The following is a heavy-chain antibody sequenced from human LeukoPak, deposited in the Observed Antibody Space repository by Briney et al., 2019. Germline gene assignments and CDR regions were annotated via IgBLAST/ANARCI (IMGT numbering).Heavy chain of an antibody. CDR2: IYYSGST. CDR3: ARARGGCSSTSCYDAFDI. J-gene: IGHJ3*02. Sequence: PSETLSLTCTVSGGSISSYYWSWIRQPPGKGLEWIGYIYYSGSTNYNPSLKSRVTISVDTSKNQFSLKLSSVTAADTAVYYCARARGGCSSTSCYDAFDIWGQGTMVTVSS. V-gene: IGHV4-59*12. CDR1: GGSISSYY. D-gene: IGHD2-2*01.